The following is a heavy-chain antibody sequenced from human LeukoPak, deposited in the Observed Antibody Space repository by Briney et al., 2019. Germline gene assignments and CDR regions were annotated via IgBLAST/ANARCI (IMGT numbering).Heavy chain of an antibody. CDR3: ARDSSAMFDY. J-gene: IGHJ4*02. CDR1: GDSFSSNSAA. V-gene: IGHV6-1*01. Sequence: SQTLSLTCAISGDSFSSNSAAWNWIRQSPSRGLEWLGRTYYRSKWYNDYAISMKGRITINPDTLKNQFSLQVNSVTPEDTAAYYCARDSSAMFDYWGQGTLVAVSS. CDR2: TYYRSKWYN. D-gene: IGHD2-2*01.